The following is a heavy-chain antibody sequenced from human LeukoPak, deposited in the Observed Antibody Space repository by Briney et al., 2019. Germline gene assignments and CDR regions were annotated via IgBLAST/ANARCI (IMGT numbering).Heavy chain of an antibody. CDR3: ARDRVGGRGSYRLGWYFQH. D-gene: IGHD1-26*01. J-gene: IGHJ1*01. CDR2: ISYDGSNK. Sequence: PGRSLRLSCATSGFTFSSYAMHWVRQAPGKGLEWVAVISYDGSNKYYADSVKGRFTISRDNSKNTLYLQMNSLRAEDTAVYYCARDRVGGRGSYRLGWYFQHWGQGTLVTVSS. CDR1: GFTFSSYA. V-gene: IGHV3-30-3*01.